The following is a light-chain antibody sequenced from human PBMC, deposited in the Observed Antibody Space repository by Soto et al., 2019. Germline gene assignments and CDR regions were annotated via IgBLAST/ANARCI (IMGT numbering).Light chain of an antibody. CDR2: GAS. Sequence: EIVLTQSPGTLSLSPGERATLSCRASQSVSSSYLAWYQQKPGQAPRLLIYGASNRATGIPDRFSGSGSGTDFILTISRLEPEYFAVYYCQHYGSSPYTFGQGTKLEIK. CDR3: QHYGSSPYT. J-gene: IGKJ2*01. V-gene: IGKV3-20*01. CDR1: QSVSSSY.